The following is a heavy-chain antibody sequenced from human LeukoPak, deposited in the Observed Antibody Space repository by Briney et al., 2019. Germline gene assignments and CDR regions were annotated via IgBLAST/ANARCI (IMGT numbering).Heavy chain of an antibody. CDR2: IYYSGST. V-gene: IGHV4-59*01. J-gene: IGHJ6*02. CDR1: GGSISSYY. Sequence: PSETLSLTCTVSGGSISSYYWSWIRQPPGKGLEWIGYIYYSGSTNYNPSLKSRVTISVDTSKNQFSLKLSSVTAADTAVYYCARAGPLYYYYYYGMDVWGQGTTVTVSS. D-gene: IGHD2-2*01. CDR3: ARAGPLYYYYYYGMDV.